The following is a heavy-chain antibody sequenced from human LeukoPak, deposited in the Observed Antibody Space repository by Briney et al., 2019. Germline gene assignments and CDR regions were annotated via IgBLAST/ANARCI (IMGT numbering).Heavy chain of an antibody. V-gene: IGHV3-7*03. Sequence: GGSLRLSCTASEFNFNNYEMNWVRQAPGKGLEWVANIKKDGSEKYYVDSVKGRFTISRDNAKNTLYLQMNSLRAEDTAVYYCAKGSVTMITGVYFDYWGQGTLVTVSS. J-gene: IGHJ4*02. CDR1: EFNFNNYE. CDR3: AKGSVTMITGVYFDY. D-gene: IGHD3-22*01. CDR2: IKKDGSEK.